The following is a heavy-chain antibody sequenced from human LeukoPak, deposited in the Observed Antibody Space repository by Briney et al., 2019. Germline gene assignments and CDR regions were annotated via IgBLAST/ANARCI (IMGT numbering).Heavy chain of an antibody. CDR2: ISGSDGSS. CDR1: GFTFSSYA. Sequence: GGSLRLSCAASGFTFSSYAMSWVRQAPGKGLEWVSSISGSDGSSYYADSVKGRFTISRDNSKNTLYLQMNSLRAEDTAVYYCAKRFPGKTYSYYGMDVWGQGTTVTVSS. CDR3: AKRFPGKTYSYYGMDV. J-gene: IGHJ6*02. D-gene: IGHD2-21*01. V-gene: IGHV3-23*01.